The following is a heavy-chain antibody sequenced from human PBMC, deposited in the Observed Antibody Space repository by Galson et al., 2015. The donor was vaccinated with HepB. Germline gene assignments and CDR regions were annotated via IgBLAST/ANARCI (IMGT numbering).Heavy chain of an antibody. D-gene: IGHD2-15*01. J-gene: IGHJ4*02. Sequence: SLRLSCAASGFTFSDYYMIWIRQAPGKGLEWVSYISSTGSNTYYADSVKGRFTISRDNAKNSLYLQMNNLRAEDTAVYYCARAPTYSIDYWGQGALVTVSS. CDR3: ARAPTYSIDY. CDR2: ISSTGSNT. CDR1: GFTFSDYY. V-gene: IGHV3-11*01.